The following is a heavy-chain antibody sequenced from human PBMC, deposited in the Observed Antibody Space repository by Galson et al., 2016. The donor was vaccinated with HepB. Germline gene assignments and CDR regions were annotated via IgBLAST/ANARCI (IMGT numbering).Heavy chain of an antibody. D-gene: IGHD6-13*01. Sequence: SVKVSCKASGYTLTRNGLSWVRQAPGQGLEWMGWISANSGSPKYAQKFQDRVTMTTDTSTNTAYMELRSLRSDDTAVYHCARHGNTWSWDYWGQGTLVTVSS. J-gene: IGHJ4*02. V-gene: IGHV1-18*04. CDR3: ARHGNTWSWDY. CDR1: GYTLTRNG. CDR2: ISANSGSP.